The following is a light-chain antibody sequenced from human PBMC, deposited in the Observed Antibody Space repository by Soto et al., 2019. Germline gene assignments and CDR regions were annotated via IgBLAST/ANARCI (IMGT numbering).Light chain of an antibody. V-gene: IGKV3-20*01. CDR2: GAS. CDR3: QQYGSSRPIT. Sequence: EIVLTQSPGTLSLSPGERATLSCRASQSVSSSYLAWYQQKPGQAPRLLIYGASSRATGIPDRFSGSGSGTDFTLTISSLETEDFAVYYCQQYGSSRPITFGKGTRLVIK. J-gene: IGKJ5*01. CDR1: QSVSSSY.